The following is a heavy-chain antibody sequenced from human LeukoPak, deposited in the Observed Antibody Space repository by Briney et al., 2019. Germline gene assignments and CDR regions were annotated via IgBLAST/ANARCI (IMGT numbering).Heavy chain of an antibody. J-gene: IGHJ4*02. CDR2: IIPIFGTA. Sequence: ASVKVSCKASGGTFSSYAISWVRQAPGQGLEWMGGIIPIFGTANYAQKFQGRVTITTDESTSTAYMELSSLRSEDTAVYYCARAARNPDIVVVPAALNFDYWGQGTLVTVSS. CDR1: GGTFSSYA. D-gene: IGHD2-2*01. V-gene: IGHV1-69*05. CDR3: ARAARNPDIVVVPAALNFDY.